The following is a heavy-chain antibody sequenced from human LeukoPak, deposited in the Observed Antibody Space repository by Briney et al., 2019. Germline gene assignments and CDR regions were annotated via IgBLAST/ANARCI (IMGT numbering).Heavy chain of an antibody. CDR2: IRYDGSNK. CDR3: ARTVYDFWSGYSPIEP. CDR1: GFTFGSYG. J-gene: IGHJ5*02. V-gene: IGHV3-30*02. Sequence: PGGXXRLSCEASGFTFGSYGMHWVRQAPGKGPEWVAFIRYDGSNKYYADSVKGGFTISRDNSKNKLYLQMNSLRPEDTAVYYCARTVYDFWSGYSPIEPWGQGTLVTVSS. D-gene: IGHD3-3*01.